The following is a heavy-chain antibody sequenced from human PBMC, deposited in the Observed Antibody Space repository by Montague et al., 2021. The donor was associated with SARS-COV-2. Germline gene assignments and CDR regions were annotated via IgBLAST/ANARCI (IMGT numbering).Heavy chain of an antibody. CDR1: GFTFSDYY. J-gene: IGHJ4*02. CDR3: ARGPYCSGGGCYY. D-gene: IGHD2-15*01. Sequence: SLRLSCAASGFTFSDYYMSWLRQAPGTGLEWVSYISSSASTIYYADSVKGRFTISRDNSKNSLFLQMNSLRAEDTAVYDCARGPYCSGGGCYYWGQGTLVTVSS. V-gene: IGHV3-11*01. CDR2: ISSSASTI.